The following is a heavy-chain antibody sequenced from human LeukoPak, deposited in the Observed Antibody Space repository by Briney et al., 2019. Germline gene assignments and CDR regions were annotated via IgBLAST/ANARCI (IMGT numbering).Heavy chain of an antibody. Sequence: GGSLRLSCAASGFTFSSYSMNWVRQAPGKGLEWVSSISSSSSYIYHADSVKGRFTISRDNAKNSLYLQMNSLRAEDTAVYYCARDLRDIVVVVAATLDYWGQGTLVTVSS. D-gene: IGHD2-15*01. J-gene: IGHJ4*02. CDR3: ARDLRDIVVVVAATLDY. CDR1: GFTFSSYS. CDR2: ISSSSSYI. V-gene: IGHV3-21*01.